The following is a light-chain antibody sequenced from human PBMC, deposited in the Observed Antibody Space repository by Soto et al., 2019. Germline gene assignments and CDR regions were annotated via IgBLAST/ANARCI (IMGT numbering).Light chain of an antibody. J-gene: IGKJ1*01. CDR1: QSVSSN. CDR3: QQYSSWLWT. CDR2: GAS. V-gene: IGKV3-15*01. Sequence: EIVMTQSPATLSGSPGEGAALSCRASQSVSSNLAWYQQTPGQAPRLLIYGASNRATGVPARISGSVSGTEFTLTIASLQSEDFAIYYCQQYSSWLWTFGQGTKVDIK.